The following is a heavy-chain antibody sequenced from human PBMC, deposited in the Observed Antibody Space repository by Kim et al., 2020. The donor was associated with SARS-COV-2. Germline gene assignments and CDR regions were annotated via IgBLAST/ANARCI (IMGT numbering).Heavy chain of an antibody. V-gene: IGHV5-51*01. J-gene: IGHJ4*02. Sequence: SPSFQGQVTISADKSISTAYLQWSSLKASDTAMYYCARHDGDGYNPPFDYWGQGTLVTVSS. D-gene: IGHD5-12*01. CDR3: ARHDGDGYNPPFDY.